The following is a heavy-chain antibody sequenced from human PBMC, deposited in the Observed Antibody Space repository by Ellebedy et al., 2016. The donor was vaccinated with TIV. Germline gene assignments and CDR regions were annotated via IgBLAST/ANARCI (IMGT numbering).Heavy chain of an antibody. V-gene: IGHV4-61*01. CDR3: ARDTTDYYYGSGSYYKWFDP. D-gene: IGHD3-10*01. CDR1: GGSVSSANYY. J-gene: IGHJ5*02. Sequence: MPSETLSLTCTVSGGSVSSANYYWTWIRQPPGKGLEWIGYVYCSGSTNYSPSLKSRVTISVDTSKNQFSLKLSSVTAADTAVYYCARDTTDYYYGSGSYYKWFDPWGQGTLVTVSS. CDR2: VYCSGST.